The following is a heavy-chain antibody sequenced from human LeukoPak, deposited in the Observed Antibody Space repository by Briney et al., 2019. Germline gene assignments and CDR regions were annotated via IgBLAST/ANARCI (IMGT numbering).Heavy chain of an antibody. D-gene: IGHD1-26*01. CDR3: AREAGHSGGSYFDY. Sequence: ASVKVSCKASGYTFTGYYMHWVRQAPGQGLEWMGWMNPNSGNTGYAQKFQGRVTMTRNTSISTAYMELSSLRSEDTAVYYCAREAGHSGGSYFDYWGQGTLVTVSS. J-gene: IGHJ4*02. CDR1: GYTFTGYY. V-gene: IGHV1-8*02. CDR2: MNPNSGNT.